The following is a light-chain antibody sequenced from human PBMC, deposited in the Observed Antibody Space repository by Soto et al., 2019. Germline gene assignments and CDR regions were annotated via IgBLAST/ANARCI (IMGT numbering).Light chain of an antibody. CDR1: QSVGNS. J-gene: IGKJ4*01. CDR2: DAS. CDR3: QLRSNWPSLT. Sequence: EIVLTQSPATLSLSPGERATLSCRASQSVGNSLAWYRQKPGQAPRLLIYDASNRAAGVPARFSGSASGTDFTLTISSLEPEDFAIYYCQLRSNWPSLTFGGGTKVDI. V-gene: IGKV3-11*01.